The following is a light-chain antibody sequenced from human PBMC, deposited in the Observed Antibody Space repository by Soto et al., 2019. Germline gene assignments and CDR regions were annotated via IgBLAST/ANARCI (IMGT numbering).Light chain of an antibody. CDR2: EVS. Sequence: QSALTQPASVSGSPGQSITISCTRTRSDVGGYNYVSWYQQHPGKAPKLMIYEVSNRPSGVSNRFSGSKSGNTASLTISGLQAEDEADYYCSSYTSSSTNVFGTGTKLTVL. CDR1: RSDVGGYNY. CDR3: SSYTSSSTNV. V-gene: IGLV2-14*01. J-gene: IGLJ1*01.